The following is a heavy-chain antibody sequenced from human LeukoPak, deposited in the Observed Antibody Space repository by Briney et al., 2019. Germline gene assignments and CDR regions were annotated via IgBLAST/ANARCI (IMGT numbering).Heavy chain of an antibody. CDR1: GGTFSSYA. J-gene: IGHJ6*03. Sequence: GASVKVSCKASGGTFSSYAISWVRQAPGQGLEWMGGIIPIFGTANYAQKFQGRVAITTDESTSTAYMELSSLRSEDTAVYYCARAQDTMIRERASGYYYYYMDVWGKGTTVTVSS. CDR3: ARAQDTMIRERASGYYYYYMDV. D-gene: IGHD3-22*01. CDR2: IIPIFGTA. V-gene: IGHV1-69*05.